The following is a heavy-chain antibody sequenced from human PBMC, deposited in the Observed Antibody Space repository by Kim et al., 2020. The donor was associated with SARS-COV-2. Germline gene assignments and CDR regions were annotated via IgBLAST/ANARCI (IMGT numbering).Heavy chain of an antibody. D-gene: IGHD3-10*02. J-gene: IGHJ4*02. Sequence: VKGRFTISRDKSKNTLYLQMNSLRHEDTAVYFCAKAGSKRIVETMFFFDYWGQGTPVTVSS. V-gene: IGHV3-30*02. CDR3: AKAGSKRIVETMFFFDY.